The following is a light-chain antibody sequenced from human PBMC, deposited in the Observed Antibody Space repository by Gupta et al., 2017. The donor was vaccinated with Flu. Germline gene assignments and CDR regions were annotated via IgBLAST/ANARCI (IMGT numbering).Light chain of an antibody. CDR1: QSRVHSDGRTY. CDR3: KQAKQDPQT. V-gene: IGKV2-24*01. J-gene: IGKJ1*01. CDR2: ESS. Sequence: VTLGQPASISCRSSQSRVHSDGRTYLSWILQRPGQPPRLLISESSNWGSGVPDRFSGSGAGTDFTLKISRVEPEDVGVYYCKQAKQDPQTFGQGTKVEIK.